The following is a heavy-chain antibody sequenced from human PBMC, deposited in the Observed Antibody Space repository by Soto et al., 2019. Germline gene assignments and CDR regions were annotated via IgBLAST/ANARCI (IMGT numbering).Heavy chain of an antibody. CDR1: GITFSDSA. J-gene: IGHJ5*02. CDR3: AKDGARYGFGP. Sequence: GGSLRLSCVASGITFSDSAMTWVRQAPGKGLEWVAEIGHNGVSTFFADSAKGRFTISRDNSKNTAYLQMNNVRAEDTAMYYCAKDGARYGFGPWGQGTLVTVSS. CDR2: IGHNGVST. V-gene: IGHV3-23*01. D-gene: IGHD1-20*01.